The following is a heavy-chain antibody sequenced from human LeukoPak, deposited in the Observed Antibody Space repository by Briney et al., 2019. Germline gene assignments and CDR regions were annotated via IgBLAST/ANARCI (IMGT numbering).Heavy chain of an antibody. J-gene: IGHJ3*02. Sequence: GGSLRLSCAASGLTFSSEEMNWVRQAPGKGLEWVSSISDTSGYIYYADSVKGRFTISRDNAKNSLYLQMNSLRAEDTAVYYCARSVADGAFDIWGQGTMVTVSS. CDR1: GLTFSSEE. V-gene: IGHV3-21*01. CDR2: ISDTSGYI. CDR3: ARSVADGAFDI. D-gene: IGHD6-19*01.